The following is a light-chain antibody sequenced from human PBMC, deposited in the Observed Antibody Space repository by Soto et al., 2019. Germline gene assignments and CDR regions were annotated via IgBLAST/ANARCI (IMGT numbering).Light chain of an antibody. V-gene: IGKV2-28*01. Sequence: DLVMTQSPLSLPVTPGEPASISCRSSQSLLHSNGYNYLDWYVQKPGQSPQLLIYLGSNRASGVPDRFSGSGSGTDFTLKISRVEAEDVGVYYCMQALQTPLTFGGGTKVEIK. J-gene: IGKJ4*01. CDR2: LGS. CDR1: QSLLHSNGYNY. CDR3: MQALQTPLT.